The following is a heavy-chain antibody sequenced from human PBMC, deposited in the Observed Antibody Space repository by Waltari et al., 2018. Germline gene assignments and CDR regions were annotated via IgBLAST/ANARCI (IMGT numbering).Heavy chain of an antibody. CDR1: GFTFSSYE. V-gene: IGHV3-48*03. D-gene: IGHD5-18*01. Sequence: EVQLVESGGGLVQPGGSLSLSCAASGFTFSSYEMNWVRQAPGKGLEWVSYISSSGSTIYYADSVKGRFTISRDNAKNSLYLQMNSLRAEDTAVYYCARVLDTAMVIDYGMDVWGQGTTVTVSS. J-gene: IGHJ6*02. CDR3: ARVLDTAMVIDYGMDV. CDR2: ISSSGSTI.